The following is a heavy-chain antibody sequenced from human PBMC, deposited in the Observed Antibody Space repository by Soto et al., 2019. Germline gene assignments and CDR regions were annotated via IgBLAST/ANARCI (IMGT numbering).Heavy chain of an antibody. CDR3: ARDSGYCSSTSCDFDY. CDR1: GFTFSSYS. J-gene: IGHJ4*01. CDR2: ISSSSSYI. D-gene: IGHD2-2*01. Sequence: EVQLVESGGGLVKPGGSLRLSCAASGFTFSSYSMNWVRQAPGKGLEWVSSISSSSSYIYYADSVKGRFTISRDNAKNSLYLQMNCLRAADTAVYYCARDSGYCSSTSCDFDYCAHGTLVTVSS. V-gene: IGHV3-21*01.